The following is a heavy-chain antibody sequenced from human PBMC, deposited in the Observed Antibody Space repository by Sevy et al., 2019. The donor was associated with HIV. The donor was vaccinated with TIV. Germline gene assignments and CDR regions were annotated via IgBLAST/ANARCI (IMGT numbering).Heavy chain of an antibody. CDR2: ISAYNGNT. Sequence: ASVKVSCKASGYTFTSYGISWVRQAPGQGLEWMGWISAYNGNTNYAQKIQGRVTMTTDTSTSTAYMELRSLRSDDTAVYYCARDRGVVVPAATGSGDAFDIWGQGTMVTVSS. J-gene: IGHJ3*02. CDR3: ARDRGVVVPAATGSGDAFDI. V-gene: IGHV1-18*01. CDR1: GYTFTSYG. D-gene: IGHD2-2*01.